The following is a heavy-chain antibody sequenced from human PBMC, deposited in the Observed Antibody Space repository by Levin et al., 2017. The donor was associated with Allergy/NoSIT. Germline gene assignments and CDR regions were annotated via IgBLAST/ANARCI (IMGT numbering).Heavy chain of an antibody. D-gene: IGHD3-9*01. CDR1: GFTFSSYW. J-gene: IGHJ4*02. CDR3: ARDANYDILTGYLGY. V-gene: IGHV3-74*01. CDR2: INSDGSST. Sequence: GESLKISCAASGFTFSSYWMHWVRQAPGKGLVWVSRINSDGSSTSYADSVKGRFTISRDNAKNTLYLQMNSLRAEDTAVYYCARDANYDILTGYLGYWGQGTLVTVSS.